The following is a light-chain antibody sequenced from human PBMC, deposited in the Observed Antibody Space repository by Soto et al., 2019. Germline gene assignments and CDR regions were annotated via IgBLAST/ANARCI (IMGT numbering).Light chain of an antibody. J-gene: IGLJ1*01. CDR2: EVS. V-gene: IGLV2-14*01. CDR1: SSDVVGYNY. Sequence: QSALTQPASVSGSPGQSITISCTGTSSDVVGYNYVSWYQQHPGKAPKLMIYEVSNRPSGVSNHFSGSKSGNTASLTISGLQAEDEADYYCSSYTSSSIDYVFGTGTKVTVL. CDR3: SSYTSSSIDYV.